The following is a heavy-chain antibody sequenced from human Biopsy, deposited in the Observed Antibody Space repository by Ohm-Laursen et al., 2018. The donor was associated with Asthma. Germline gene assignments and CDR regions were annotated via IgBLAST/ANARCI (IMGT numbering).Heavy chain of an antibody. J-gene: IGHJ6*02. V-gene: IGHV3-11*01. CDR2: ISSGGRTI. CDR1: GFSFRDYY. CDR3: ARDNHDYYYYGMDL. Sequence: GSLRLSCAASGFSFRDYYMSWIRQAPGKGLEWVSYISSGGRTIYYADSVKGRFTISRDNAQNVLYLQMSSLRTEDTAVYYCARDNHDYYYYGMDLWGQGTSVTVSS. D-gene: IGHD1-14*01.